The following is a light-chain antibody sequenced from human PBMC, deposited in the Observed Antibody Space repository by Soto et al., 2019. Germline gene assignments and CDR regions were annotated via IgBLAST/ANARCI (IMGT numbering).Light chain of an antibody. CDR2: GES. Sequence: PGETATLSGRASQSVSNYLVWYNXKPGHXTRLIIYGESXXATGIQDXXSGSGSGTEFTLIIRRMEPEDFAVYYCQQYGGSPQTFGQGTK. J-gene: IGKJ1*01. CDR3: QQYGGSPQT. CDR1: QSVSNY. V-gene: IGKV3-20*01.